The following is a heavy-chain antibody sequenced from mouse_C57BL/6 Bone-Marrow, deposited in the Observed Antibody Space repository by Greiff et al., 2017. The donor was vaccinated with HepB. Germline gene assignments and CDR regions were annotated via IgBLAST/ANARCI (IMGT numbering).Heavy chain of an antibody. V-gene: IGHV1-42*01. CDR1: GYSFTGYY. J-gene: IGHJ4*01. D-gene: IGHD1-3*01. Sequence: VQLQQSGPELVKPGASVKISCKASGYSFTGYYMNWVKQSPEKSLEWIGEINPSTGGTTYNQKFKAKATLTVDKSSSTAYMQLKSLTSEDSAVYYCAREWIYYGNYFWGQGTSVTVSS. CDR2: INPSTGGT. CDR3: AREWIYYGNYF.